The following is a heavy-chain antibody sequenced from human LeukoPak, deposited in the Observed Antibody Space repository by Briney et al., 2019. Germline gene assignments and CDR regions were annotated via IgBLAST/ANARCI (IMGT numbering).Heavy chain of an antibody. Sequence: GGSLRLSCAASGFTSSSYSMNWVRQAPGKGLEWVSSISSSSSYIYYADSVKGRFTISRDNAKNSLYLQMNSLRAEDTAVYYCAKDFEGVVIIPVCFDYWGQGTLVTVSS. CDR3: AKDFEGVVIIPVCFDY. J-gene: IGHJ4*02. D-gene: IGHD3-3*01. CDR1: GFTSSSYS. CDR2: ISSSSSYI. V-gene: IGHV3-21*04.